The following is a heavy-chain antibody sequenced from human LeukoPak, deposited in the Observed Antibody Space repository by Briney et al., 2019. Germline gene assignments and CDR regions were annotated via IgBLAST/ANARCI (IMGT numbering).Heavy chain of an antibody. V-gene: IGHV4-4*07. Sequence: SETLSLTCTVSGGSISSYYWSWIRQPAGKGLEWIGRTYTSGSTNYNPSLKSRVTISVDTSKNQFSLKLSSVTAADTAVYYCARDGRPGTYYYYMDVWGKGTTVTISS. CDR2: TYTSGST. CDR3: ARDGRPGTYYYYMDV. J-gene: IGHJ6*03. D-gene: IGHD3-10*01. CDR1: GGSISSYY.